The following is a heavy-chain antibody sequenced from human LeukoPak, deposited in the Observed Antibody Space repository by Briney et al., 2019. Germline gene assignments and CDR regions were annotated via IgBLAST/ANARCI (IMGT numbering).Heavy chain of an antibody. CDR3: ARGPYSSSAGPLDY. V-gene: IGHV3-30*03. CDR2: SSYDGSNT. D-gene: IGHD6-6*01. J-gene: IGHJ4*02. Sequence: GRSLRLSCAASRFSFRSYDMHWVRQAPGKGLEWLAVSSYDGSNTYYTDSVKGRFTISRDNSKNTLYLQMNSLRVEDTAVYYCARGPYSSSAGPLDYWGQGTLVTVSS. CDR1: RFSFRSYD.